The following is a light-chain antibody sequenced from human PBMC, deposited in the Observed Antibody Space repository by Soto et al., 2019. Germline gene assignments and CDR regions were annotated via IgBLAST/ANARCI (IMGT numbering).Light chain of an antibody. V-gene: IGLV4-69*01. CDR2: LNSDGSH. CDR1: RGHSSYA. Sequence: QSVLTQSPSASASLGASVKLTCTLSRGHSSYAIAWHQQQPEKGPRHLMNLNSDGSHSKGDGIPDRFSGSSSGAERYLTISGLQSEDEADYYCQTWGTGILVFGGGTKVTVL. CDR3: QTWGTGILV. J-gene: IGLJ3*02.